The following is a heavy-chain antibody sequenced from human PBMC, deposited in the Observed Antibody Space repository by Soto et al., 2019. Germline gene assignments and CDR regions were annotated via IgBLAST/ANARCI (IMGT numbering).Heavy chain of an antibody. Sequence: ASVKVSCKASGYTFTSYDINWVRQATGQGLEWMGWMNPNSGNTGYAQKFQGRVTMTRNTYISKADMELSSLISDDTAVYYCAKIKRDYGGSSDNHYYYGMDVWGQGNKVNVSS. CDR3: AKIKRDYGGSSDNHYYYGMDV. CDR1: GYTFTSYD. V-gene: IGHV1-8*01. J-gene: IGHJ6*02. D-gene: IGHD2-15*01. CDR2: MNPNSGNT.